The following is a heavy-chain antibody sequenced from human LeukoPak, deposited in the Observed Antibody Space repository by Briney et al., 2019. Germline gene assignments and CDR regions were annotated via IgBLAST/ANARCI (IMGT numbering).Heavy chain of an antibody. CDR2: ISGSGGST. V-gene: IGHV3-23*01. CDR3: AKGPNSDFWSGYSHYMDV. J-gene: IGHJ6*03. Sequence: PGGSLRLSCAASGFAFTNYVVNWVRPAPGKGLEWVSGISGSGGSTYYAASVRGRFTISRDRSKNTVFLQMSSLRAEDTAAYYCAKGPNSDFWSGYSHYMDVWGKGTTAIVSS. D-gene: IGHD3-3*01. CDR1: GFAFTNYV.